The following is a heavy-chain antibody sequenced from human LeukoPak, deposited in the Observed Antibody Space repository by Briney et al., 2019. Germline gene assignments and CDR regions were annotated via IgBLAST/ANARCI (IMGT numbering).Heavy chain of an antibody. CDR1: GGSITSCDW. V-gene: IGHV4-4*02. J-gene: IGHJ4*02. CDR3: ATTDYYRSDY. Sequence: SETLSLTCAVSGGSITSCDWWAWVRQPPGRGLEWIGEIHHSGSTNYNPSSPSLKSRVTISVDKSKNQFFLKLSSVTAADTAVYYCATTDYYRSDYWGQGTLVTVSS. CDR2: IHHSGST. D-gene: IGHD3-9*01.